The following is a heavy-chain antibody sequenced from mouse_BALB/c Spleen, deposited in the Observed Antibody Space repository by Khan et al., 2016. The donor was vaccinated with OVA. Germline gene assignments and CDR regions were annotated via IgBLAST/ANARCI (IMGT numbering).Heavy chain of an antibody. J-gene: IGHJ4*01. CDR2: IYFSGSI. D-gene: IGHD2-1*01. CDR3: TRDGNYMDY. V-gene: IGHV3-1*02. Sequence: EVQLQESGPDLVKPSQSLSLTCTVTGYSITSGYAWHWIRQFPGNKLEWMAYIYFSGSINYNPSLKSRISVTRDTSKNQFFLQLNSVTSEDTATXYCTRDGNYMDYWGQGTSVTVSS. CDR1: GYSITSGYA.